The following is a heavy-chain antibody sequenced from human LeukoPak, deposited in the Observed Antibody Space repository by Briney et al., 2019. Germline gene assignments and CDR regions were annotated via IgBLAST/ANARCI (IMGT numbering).Heavy chain of an antibody. CDR2: INPNSGGT. V-gene: IGHV1-2*02. Sequence: ASVKVSCKASGYTFTGYYMHWVRQAPGQGLEWMGWINPNSGGTNYAQKFQGRVTMTRDTSISTAYMELSRLRSDDTAVYYCAREYLLKYYYYMDVWGKGTTVTISS. J-gene: IGHJ6*03. D-gene: IGHD2-2*02. CDR1: GYTFTGYY. CDR3: AREYLLKYYYYMDV.